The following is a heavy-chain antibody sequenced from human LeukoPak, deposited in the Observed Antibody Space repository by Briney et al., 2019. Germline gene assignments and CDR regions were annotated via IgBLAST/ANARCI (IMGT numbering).Heavy chain of an antibody. V-gene: IGHV3-23*01. Sequence: GGSLRLSCAGSGFTFSSYAMSWVRQAPGKGLEWVSAISGSGGDRYYADSVKGRFTISRDSSKNTVYLQMNSLRAEDTAVYYCAKNCNPRAKTIAAAAFGLGAFDIWGQGTMVTVSS. J-gene: IGHJ3*02. D-gene: IGHD6-13*01. CDR1: GFTFSSYA. CDR3: AKNCNPRAKTIAAAAFGLGAFDI. CDR2: ISGSGGDR.